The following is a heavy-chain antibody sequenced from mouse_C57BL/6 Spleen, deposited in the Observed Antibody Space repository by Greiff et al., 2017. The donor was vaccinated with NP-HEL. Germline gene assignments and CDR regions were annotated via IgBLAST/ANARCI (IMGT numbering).Heavy chain of an antibody. CDR3: TTPTYDGPFAY. D-gene: IGHD2-3*01. V-gene: IGHV14-4*01. CDR2: IDPENGDT. CDR1: GFNIKDDY. Sequence: VQLQQSGAELVRPGASVKLSCTASGFNIKDDYMHWVKQRPEQGLEWIGWIDPENGDTEYASKFQGKATITADTSSNTAYLQLSSLTSEDTAVYYCTTPTYDGPFAYWGQGTLVTVSA. J-gene: IGHJ3*01.